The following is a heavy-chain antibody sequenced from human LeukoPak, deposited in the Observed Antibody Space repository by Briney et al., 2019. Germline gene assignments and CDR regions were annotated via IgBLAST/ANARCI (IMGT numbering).Heavy chain of an antibody. Sequence: GGSLRLSCAASGFTFSSYGMHWVRQAPGKGLEWVSRINSDGSSTSYADSVKGRFTISRDNAKNTLYLQMNSLRAEDTAVYYCACLGTVTAFDYWGEGTLLTVSS. CDR1: GFTFSSYG. J-gene: IGHJ4*02. CDR2: INSDGSST. D-gene: IGHD4-17*01. CDR3: ACLGTVTAFDY. V-gene: IGHV3-74*01.